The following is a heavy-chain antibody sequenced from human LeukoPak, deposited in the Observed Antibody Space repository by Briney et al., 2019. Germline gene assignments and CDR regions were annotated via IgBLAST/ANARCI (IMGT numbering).Heavy chain of an antibody. Sequence: PSETLSLTCSVYGGSFSDYFWSWIRQSPGEGLEWIGEIDDGGNTNYNPSIISRVIVSMDKSKKQFSLVMRSVTAADTAVYYCARFSRITWGDWGDAFDIWGQGTTVIVSS. V-gene: IGHV4-34*01. J-gene: IGHJ3*02. CDR3: ARFSRITWGDWGDAFDI. CDR2: IDDGGNT. D-gene: IGHD2-21*02. CDR1: GGSFSDYF.